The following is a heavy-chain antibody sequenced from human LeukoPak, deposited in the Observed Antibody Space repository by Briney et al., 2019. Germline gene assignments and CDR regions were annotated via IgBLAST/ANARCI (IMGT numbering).Heavy chain of an antibody. CDR1: GDSISSYY. D-gene: IGHD3-22*01. V-gene: IGHV4-59*01. CDR2: IYYSGSA. CDR3: ARSTGDYDTSSYGAYYYYYYVDV. Sequence: SETLSLTCTVSGDSISSYYWSWIRQPPGKGLEWIGHIYYSGSANYNPSLKSRVTISVDTSKTHFFLNLSSVTAADTAVYYCARSTGDYDTSSYGAYYYYYYVDVWGKGTTVTVSS. J-gene: IGHJ6*03.